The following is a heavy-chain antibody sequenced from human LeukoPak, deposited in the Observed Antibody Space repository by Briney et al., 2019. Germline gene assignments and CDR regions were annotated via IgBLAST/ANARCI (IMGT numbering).Heavy chain of an antibody. D-gene: IGHD3-10*01. J-gene: IGHJ4*02. CDR1: GYNFITYY. Sequence: ASVKVSCKSSGYNFITYYIHWVRQAPGQGLEWMGIIDTNVGRPTNAQHFQGRVTMTRDTSTSTVYMELSSLRSEDTAVYFCARDLYGFYFDNWGLGTLVTVSS. CDR2: IDTNVGRP. CDR3: ARDLYGFYFDN. V-gene: IGHV1-46*01.